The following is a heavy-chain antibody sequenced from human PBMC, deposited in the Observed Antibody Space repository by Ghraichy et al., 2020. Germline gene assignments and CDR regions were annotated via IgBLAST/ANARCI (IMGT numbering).Heavy chain of an antibody. V-gene: IGHV6-1*01. CDR1: GDSVSSNSAA. CDR2: TYYRSKWYN. D-gene: IGHD3-22*01. Sequence: SQTLSLTCAISGDSVSSNSAAWNWIRQSPSRGLEWLGRTYYRSKWYNDYAVSVKSRITINPDTSKNQFSLQLNSVTPEDTAVYYCAREDHYYDSSGYYYVEAFDIWGQGTMVTVSS. CDR3: AREDHYYDSSGYYYVEAFDI. J-gene: IGHJ3*02.